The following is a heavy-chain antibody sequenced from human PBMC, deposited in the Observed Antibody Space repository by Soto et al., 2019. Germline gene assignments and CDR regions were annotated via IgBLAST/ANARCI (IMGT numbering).Heavy chain of an antibody. D-gene: IGHD6-13*01. V-gene: IGHV3-53*01. Sequence: PGGSLRLSCAASGFTVSSNYMSWVRQAPGQGLECLSVIDSDGTTYYADSVKGRFTISRHNSKNTLYLQMDSLRAEDTAVYYCARAGGYSRTTPNPRAYDMDVWGQGTTVTVSS. CDR1: GFTVSSNY. J-gene: IGHJ6*02. CDR3: ARAGGYSRTTPNPRAYDMDV. CDR2: IDSDGTT.